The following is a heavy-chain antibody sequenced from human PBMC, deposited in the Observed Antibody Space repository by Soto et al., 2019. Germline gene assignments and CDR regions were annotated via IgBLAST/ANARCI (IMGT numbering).Heavy chain of an antibody. J-gene: IGHJ4*02. CDR2: ISGSAGST. V-gene: IGHV3-23*01. CDR3: AKAGGAAGTVDYFDY. CDR1: GFTFNNYA. Sequence: GGSLRLSCAASGFTFNNYAINWVRQSPGKGLEWVSVISGSAGSTYYADSVKGRFTITRDNSKNTLYLQMSSLRAEDTAVYYCAKAGGAAGTVDYFDYWGQGTLVTVSS. D-gene: IGHD6-13*01.